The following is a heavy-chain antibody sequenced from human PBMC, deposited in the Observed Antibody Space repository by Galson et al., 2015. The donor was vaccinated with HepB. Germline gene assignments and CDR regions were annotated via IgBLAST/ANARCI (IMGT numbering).Heavy chain of an antibody. D-gene: IGHD2-2*01. J-gene: IGHJ6*02. CDR3: ARYCSSTSCYASYYGMDV. CDR1: GFTFSGSA. Sequence: SLRLSCAASGFTFSGSAMHWVRQASGKGLEWVGRIRSKANSYATAYAASVKGRFTISRDDSKNTAYLQMNSLKTEDTAMYYCARYCSSTSCYASYYGMDVWGQGTTVTVSS. CDR2: IRSKANSYAT. V-gene: IGHV3-73*01.